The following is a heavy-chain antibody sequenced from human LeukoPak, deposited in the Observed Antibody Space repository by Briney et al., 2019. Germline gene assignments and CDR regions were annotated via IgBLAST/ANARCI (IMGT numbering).Heavy chain of an antibody. CDR3: LQFAY. J-gene: IGHJ4*02. Sequence: GGSLRLSCTASGFTIYSNYISWVRRAPGKGLEWVSIIHNDDRTYYADSVKGRFTISRDNSKNTVYPQMNSLRVEDTAIYYCLQFAYWGQGTLVTVSS. D-gene: IGHD3-10*01. CDR2: IHNDDRT. V-gene: IGHV3-66*01. CDR1: GFTIYSNY.